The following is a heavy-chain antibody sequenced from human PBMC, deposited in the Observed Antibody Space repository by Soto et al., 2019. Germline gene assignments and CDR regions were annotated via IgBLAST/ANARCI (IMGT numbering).Heavy chain of an antibody. J-gene: IGHJ5*02. CDR3: ARGGTQSDYYNTWFDP. CDR1: GYNFTRHH. CDR2: INPNSGGT. D-gene: IGHD3-22*01. V-gene: IGHV1-2*04. Sequence: ALEKVSCKASGYNFTRHHIHWERPAPGQGLEWKAWINPNSGGTNYAQKFQGWVTMTRDTSISTAYMELSRLRSDDTAVYYCARGGTQSDYYNTWFDPWGQGSLVTVSS.